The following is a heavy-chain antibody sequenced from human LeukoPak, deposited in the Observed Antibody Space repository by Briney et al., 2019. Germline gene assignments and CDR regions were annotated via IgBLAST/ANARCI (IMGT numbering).Heavy chain of an antibody. J-gene: IGHJ4*02. D-gene: IGHD5-12*01. V-gene: IGHV3-7*04. CDR2: IKEDATET. Sequence: GSLRLSCAASGFTFSDYWMSWVRQTPENGLEWVANIKEDATETYYMDSVKGRFTISRDDAEHTLHLQMNSLRPEATAVYYCARASAPDRAATAAVDNWGQGTLVTVSS. CDR3: ARASAPDRAATAAVDN. CDR1: GFTFSDYW.